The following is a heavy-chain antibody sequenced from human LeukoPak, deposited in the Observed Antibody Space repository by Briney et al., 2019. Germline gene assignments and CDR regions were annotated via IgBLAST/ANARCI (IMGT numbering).Heavy chain of an antibody. V-gene: IGHV3-33*01. CDR3: AREALLWYYYGMDV. CDR1: GFTFSSYG. J-gene: IGHJ6*02. D-gene: IGHD2-2*01. CDR2: IWYGGSNK. Sequence: GGSLRLSCAASGFTFSSYGMHWVRQAPGKGLEWVAVIWYGGSNKYYADAVKGRFTISRDNSKNTLYLQMNSLRAEDTAVYYCAREALLWYYYGMDVWGQGTTVTVSS.